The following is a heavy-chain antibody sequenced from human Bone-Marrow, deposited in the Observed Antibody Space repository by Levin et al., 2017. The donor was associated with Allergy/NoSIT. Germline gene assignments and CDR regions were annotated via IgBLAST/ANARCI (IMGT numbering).Heavy chain of an antibody. CDR3: ARAGRYDY. D-gene: IGHD3-9*01. V-gene: IGHV4-39*07. CDR1: GYSLSGNTYY. J-gene: IGHJ4*02. CDR2: INHSGST. Sequence: SAPLSLPFPFSGYSLSGNTYYWGWIRQPPGKGLEWIGSINHSGSTYYNPSLQSRVIISVDTSKNQFSLKLTSVTAADTAVYYCARAGRYDYWSQGTLVTVSS.